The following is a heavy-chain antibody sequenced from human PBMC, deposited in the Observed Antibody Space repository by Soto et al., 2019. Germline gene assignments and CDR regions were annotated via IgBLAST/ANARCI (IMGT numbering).Heavy chain of an antibody. CDR1: GGTFSSYA. V-gene: IGHV1-69*13. D-gene: IGHD3-3*01. CDR2: IIPIFGTV. Sequence: ASVKVSCKASGGTFSSYAISWVRQAPGQGLEWMGGIIPIFGTVNYAQKFQGRLTIIADESTSTAYMDLSSLRSEDTAVYYCARDPYTILGEDYNYHGMDVWGQGTTVTVSS. J-gene: IGHJ6*02. CDR3: ARDPYTILGEDYNYHGMDV.